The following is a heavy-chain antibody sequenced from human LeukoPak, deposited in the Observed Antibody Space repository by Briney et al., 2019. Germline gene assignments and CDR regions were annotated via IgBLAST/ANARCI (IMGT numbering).Heavy chain of an antibody. Sequence: GGSLRLSCAASGFTISSNYMSWVRQAPGKGLEWGSVIYSGGSTYYADSVKGRFTISRDNSKNTLYLQMNSLRAEDTAVYYCATSASSSWLDYWGQGTLVTVSS. V-gene: IGHV3-66*01. CDR3: ATSASSSWLDY. D-gene: IGHD6-13*01. J-gene: IGHJ4*02. CDR1: GFTISSNY. CDR2: IYSGGST.